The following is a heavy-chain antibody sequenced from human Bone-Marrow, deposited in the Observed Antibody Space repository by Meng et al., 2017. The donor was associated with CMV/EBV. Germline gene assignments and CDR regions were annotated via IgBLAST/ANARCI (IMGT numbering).Heavy chain of an antibody. CDR3: ARGTIFEGYYYGMDV. D-gene: IGHD3-3*01. CDR1: GFTVSRNY. Sequence: GESLKISCAASGFTVSRNYMSWVRQAPGKGLEWVSVIYSGGSTNYADSVKGRFTISRDNSKKTLYLQMNSLRAEDTAVYYCARGTIFEGYYYGMDVWGQGTTVTVYS. J-gene: IGHJ6*01. CDR2: IYSGGST. V-gene: IGHV3-53*01.